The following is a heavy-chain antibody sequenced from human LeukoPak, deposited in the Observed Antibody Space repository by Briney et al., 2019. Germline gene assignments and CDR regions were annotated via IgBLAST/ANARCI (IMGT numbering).Heavy chain of an antibody. Sequence: GESLKISCKGSGYSFPNYWIGWVRQMPGKGLEWLGILHPGDSDTRYSPSFQGQVTISADKSISTAYLQWSSLKASDTAMYYCASRLRERFDSWGQGTLVTVSS. CDR1: GYSFPNYW. CDR2: LHPGDSDT. V-gene: IGHV5-51*01. CDR3: ASRLRERFDS. J-gene: IGHJ4*02. D-gene: IGHD5-12*01.